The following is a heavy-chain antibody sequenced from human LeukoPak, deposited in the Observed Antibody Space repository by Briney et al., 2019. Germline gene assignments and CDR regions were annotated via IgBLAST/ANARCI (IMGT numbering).Heavy chain of an antibody. CDR1: GGTLSSYA. CDR3: ARNDPYGSGSYDYYYYGMDV. J-gene: IGHJ6*04. Sequence: ASVKVSCKASGGTLSSYAISWVRQAPGQGLEWMGGIIPIFGTANYAQKFQGRVTITADESTSTAYMELSSLRSEDTAVYYCARNDPYGSGSYDYYYYGMDVWGKGTTVTVSS. CDR2: IIPIFGTA. V-gene: IGHV1-69*13. D-gene: IGHD3-10*01.